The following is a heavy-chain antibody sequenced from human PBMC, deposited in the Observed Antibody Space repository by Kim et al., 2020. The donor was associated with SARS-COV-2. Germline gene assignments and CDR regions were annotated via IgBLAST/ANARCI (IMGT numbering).Heavy chain of an antibody. CDR2: IDPNFGET. J-gene: IGHJ4*02. CDR3: ATAFASEVVIVFDY. CDR1: GYTLTKLS. V-gene: IGHV1-24*01. D-gene: IGHD2-21*01. Sequence: ASVKVSCKVSGYTLTKLSMHWVRQAPGKGLEWMGGIDPNFGETNYAQKFQGRVTMTEDTSTDTAYMELSSLRSEDTAVYYCATAFASEVVIVFDYWGQGTLVTVPS.